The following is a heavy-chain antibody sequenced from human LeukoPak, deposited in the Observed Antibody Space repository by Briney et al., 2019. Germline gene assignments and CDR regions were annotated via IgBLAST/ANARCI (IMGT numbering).Heavy chain of an antibody. CDR2: ISGSGGST. CDR1: GFTFSSYA. CDR3: ARVIVATNTFDAFDI. V-gene: IGHV3-23*01. Sequence: GSLRLSCAASGFTFSSYAMSWVRQAPGKGLEWVSAISGSGGSTYYADSVKGRFTISRDNSKNTLYLQMNSLRAEDTAVYYCARVIVATNTFDAFDIWGQGTMVTVSS. D-gene: IGHD5-12*01. J-gene: IGHJ3*02.